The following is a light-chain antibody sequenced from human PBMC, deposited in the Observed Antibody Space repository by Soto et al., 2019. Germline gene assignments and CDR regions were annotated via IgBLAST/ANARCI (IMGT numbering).Light chain of an antibody. CDR1: HSVSSSY. J-gene: IGKJ2*01. CDR2: GAS. V-gene: IGKV3-20*01. Sequence: EIVLTQSPGTLSLSPGERATLSCRASHSVSSSYLAWYQQNPGQAPRLLIYGASSTATGIAARFSGSGSGTDSTLTISRVEPEDFAVYYCQQYGGSPPYTFGQGTKLEIK. CDR3: QQYGGSPPYT.